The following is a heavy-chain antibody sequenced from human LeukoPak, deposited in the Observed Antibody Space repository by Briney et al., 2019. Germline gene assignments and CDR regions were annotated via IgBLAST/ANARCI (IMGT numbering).Heavy chain of an antibody. CDR1: GYTFTSYG. CDR3: AREVDWDTTYYYYYYGMDV. CDR2: ISAYNGNT. Sequence: ASVTVSCTASGYTFTSYGISWVPQAPGQGLEWMGWISAYNGNTNYAQKLQGRVTMTTDTSTSTAYMELRSLRSDDTAVYYCAREVDWDTTYYYYYYGMDVWGQGTTVTVSS. V-gene: IGHV1-18*01. J-gene: IGHJ6*02. D-gene: IGHD1-26*01.